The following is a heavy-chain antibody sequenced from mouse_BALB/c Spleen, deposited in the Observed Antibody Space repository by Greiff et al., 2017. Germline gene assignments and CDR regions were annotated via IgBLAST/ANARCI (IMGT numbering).Heavy chain of an antibody. Sequence: VESGGGLVQPGGSRKLSCAASGFTFSSFGMHWVRQAPEKGLEWVAYISSGSSTIYYADTVKGRFTISRDNPKNTLFLQMTSLRSEDTAMYYCARWDGNYEGAMDYWGQGTSVTVSS. V-gene: IGHV5-17*02. CDR2: ISSGSSTI. CDR1: GFTFSSFG. J-gene: IGHJ4*01. CDR3: ARWDGNYEGAMDY. D-gene: IGHD2-1*01.